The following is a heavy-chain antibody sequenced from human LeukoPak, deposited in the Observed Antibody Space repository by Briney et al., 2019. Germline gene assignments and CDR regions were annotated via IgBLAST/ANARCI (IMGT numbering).Heavy chain of an antibody. CDR1: GFSFSNAW. J-gene: IGHJ3*02. Sequence: GGSLRLSCAASGFSFSNAWMDWVRQAPGKGLEWVGRIKINTDGGATNLPAPVKDRFTISRDDSRDTLYLQMDSLIAEDTAVYYCARENRHSSGWYWAFDIWGQGTMVTVSS. V-gene: IGHV3-15*01. CDR3: ARENRHSSGWYWAFDI. D-gene: IGHD6-19*01. CDR2: IKINTDGGAT.